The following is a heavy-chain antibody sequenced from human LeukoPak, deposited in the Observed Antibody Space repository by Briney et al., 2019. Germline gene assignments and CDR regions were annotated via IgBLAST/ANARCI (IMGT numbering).Heavy chain of an antibody. CDR2: INSDGSST. J-gene: IGHJ4*02. CDR3: LRVNLLTRTIVDA. CDR1: GFTFSRGW. Sequence: LSGGSLSLSCAASGFTFSRGWMDWLRQDPGKGLVWVARINSDGSSTSYADSVKGRFTISRDNAKNTLYLQVSTLRVEDTAVCYGLRVNLLTRTIVDAWGQGTLVTVSS. D-gene: IGHD3-10*01. V-gene: IGHV3-74*01.